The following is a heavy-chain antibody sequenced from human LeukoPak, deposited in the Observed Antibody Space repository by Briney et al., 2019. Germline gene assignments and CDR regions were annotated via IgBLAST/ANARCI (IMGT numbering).Heavy chain of an antibody. V-gene: IGHV3-30*18. J-gene: IGHJ4*02. CDR1: GFTFSSYG. CDR3: AKNAHYQGYSYGGIDY. CDR2: ISYDGSDK. Sequence: GGSLRLSCAASGFTFSSYGMHWVRQAPGKGLEWVAVISYDGSDKYSADSVKGRFTISRDNSKNTLYLQMNSLIAEDTAVYYCAKNAHYQGYSYGGIDYWGQGTLVTVSS. D-gene: IGHD5-18*01.